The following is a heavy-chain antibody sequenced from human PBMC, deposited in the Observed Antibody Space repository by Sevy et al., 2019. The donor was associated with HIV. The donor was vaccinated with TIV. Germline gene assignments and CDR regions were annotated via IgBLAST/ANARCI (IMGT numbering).Heavy chain of an antibody. J-gene: IGHJ4*02. CDR2: IRQDGSEI. V-gene: IGHV3-7*01. CDR3: VRAIQSDGSF. CDR1: GFNLENFW. Sequence: GGSLRLSCVASGFNLENFWMTWVRQAPGKGLEWVANIRQDGSEIYYVASVKGRFTISRDNARNLVYLQMNSLRVEDTALYYCVRAIQSDGSFWGRGALVTVSS. D-gene: IGHD6-19*01.